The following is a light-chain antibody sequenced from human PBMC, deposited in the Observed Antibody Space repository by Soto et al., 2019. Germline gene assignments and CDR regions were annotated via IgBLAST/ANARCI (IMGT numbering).Light chain of an antibody. J-gene: IGKJ1*01. V-gene: IGKV1-39*01. CDR3: QQSSEATWT. CDR1: QTISFY. Sequence: IQMTQSPSSLSASVGDTVTITCRASQTISFYLNWYQQKPGRTPNLLIYATSSLQSGVPSRFDGSGSGTEFTLTISSLQPDDFATYYCQQSSEATWTFGQGTKVEIK. CDR2: ATS.